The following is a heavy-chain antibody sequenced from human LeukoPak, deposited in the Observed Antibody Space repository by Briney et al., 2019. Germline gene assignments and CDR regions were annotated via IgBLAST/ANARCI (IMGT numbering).Heavy chain of an antibody. J-gene: IGHJ5*02. CDR1: GYGFTSYW. Sequence: GESLQISCKGSGYGFTSYWIGWVRQMPGKGLEWMGIIYPGDSDTRYSPSFQGQVTISADKSISTAYLQWSSLKASDTAMYYCARYSVATIPNWFDPWGQGTLVTVSS. V-gene: IGHV5-51*01. CDR2: IYPGDSDT. D-gene: IGHD5-12*01. CDR3: ARYSVATIPNWFDP.